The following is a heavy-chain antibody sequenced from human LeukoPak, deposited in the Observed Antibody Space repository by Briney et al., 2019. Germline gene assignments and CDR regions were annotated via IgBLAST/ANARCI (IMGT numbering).Heavy chain of an antibody. J-gene: IGHJ4*02. CDR1: GFTFSRYW. Sequence: PGGSLRLSCAASGFTFSRYWMQWVRQAPGKGLVWVSRISSDGSDSSYADSVKGRFTTSRDNAKNRLYLQMNSLRDDDTAVYYCARDWAAAGSEWGQGTLVTVSS. CDR3: ARDWAAAGSE. CDR2: ISSDGSDS. V-gene: IGHV3-74*01. D-gene: IGHD6-13*01.